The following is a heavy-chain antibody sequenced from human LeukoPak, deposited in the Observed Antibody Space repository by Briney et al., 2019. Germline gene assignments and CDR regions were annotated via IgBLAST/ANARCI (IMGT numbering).Heavy chain of an antibody. D-gene: IGHD5-24*01. Sequence: PSETLSLTCTVSGGSISSYHWSWIRQPAGKGLEWIGRIYTSGSTNYNPSLKSRVTMSVDTSKNQFSLKLSSVTAADTAVYYCARMMATTRDAFDIWGQGTMVTVSS. CDR3: ARMMATTRDAFDI. J-gene: IGHJ3*02. V-gene: IGHV4-4*07. CDR2: IYTSGST. CDR1: GGSISSYH.